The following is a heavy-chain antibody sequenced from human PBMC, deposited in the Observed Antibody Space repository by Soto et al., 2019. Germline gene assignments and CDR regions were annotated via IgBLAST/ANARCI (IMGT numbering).Heavy chain of an antibody. Sequence: QVQLVQSGAEETKPGASVKVSCKASGYTFSIYAIHWVRQAPGQRLEWMGWINAGNGNTRYSQNFQGRVTITGDTSARTAYMELSRLRSEDTAVYYCARVQKWPDAAFDIWGQGTMVAVSS. V-gene: IGHV1-3*05. J-gene: IGHJ3*02. CDR1: GYTFSIYA. D-gene: IGHD5-12*01. CDR2: INAGNGNT. CDR3: ARVQKWPDAAFDI.